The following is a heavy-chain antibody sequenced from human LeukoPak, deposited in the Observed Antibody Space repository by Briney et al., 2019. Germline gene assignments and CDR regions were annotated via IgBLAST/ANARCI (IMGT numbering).Heavy chain of an antibody. J-gene: IGHJ3*02. Sequence: SETLSLTCTVSGGSITSDHWNWIRQPPGKGLEWIGCIYYSGKTYYNPSLKSRVTISVDMSKNQFSLRLTSVTAADTAVYYCARRGGSLGAFDIWGQGTMVTVSS. D-gene: IGHD1-26*01. V-gene: IGHV4-59*01. CDR1: GGSITSDH. CDR2: IYYSGKT. CDR3: ARRGGSLGAFDI.